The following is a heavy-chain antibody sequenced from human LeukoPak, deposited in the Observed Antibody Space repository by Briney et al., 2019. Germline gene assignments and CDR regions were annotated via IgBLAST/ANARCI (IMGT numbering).Heavy chain of an antibody. CDR2: ISWNSGSI. CDR3: ARSHTAMVSDY. V-gene: IGHV3-9*01. CDR1: GFTFDDYA. D-gene: IGHD5-18*01. J-gene: IGHJ4*02. Sequence: GGSLRLSCAASGFTFDDYAMHWVRQAPGKGLEWVSGISWNSGSIGYADSVKGRFTISRGNAKNSLYLQMNSLRAEDTAMYYCARSHTAMVSDYWGQGTLVTVSS.